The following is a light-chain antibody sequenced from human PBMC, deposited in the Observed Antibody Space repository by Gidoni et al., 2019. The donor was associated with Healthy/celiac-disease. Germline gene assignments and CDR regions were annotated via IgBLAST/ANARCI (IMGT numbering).Light chain of an antibody. CDR2: GNS. Sequence: QSVLTQPPSVSGAPGQRVTISCTGSSSNIGGGYDVHWYQQLPGTAPKLPIYGNSNRPSGVPDRFSGSKSGTSASLAITGLQAEDEADYYCQSYDSSLSAWVFGGGTKLTVL. V-gene: IGLV1-40*01. CDR1: SSNIGGGYD. CDR3: QSYDSSLSAWV. J-gene: IGLJ3*02.